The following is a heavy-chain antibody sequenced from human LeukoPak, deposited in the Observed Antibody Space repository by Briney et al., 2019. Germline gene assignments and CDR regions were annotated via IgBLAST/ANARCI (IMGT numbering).Heavy chain of an antibody. CDR3: PRAAGSAVRGYYYYYMDV. J-gene: IGHJ6*03. V-gene: IGHV4-38-2*01. CDR2: IYHSGST. Sequence: SETLSLTCAVSGYSNTRGYYWGWIRQPPGKRLEWIGNIYHSGSTYYNPSLKSRVTISVDTSKNQFSLRLSSVTAADTAVYYCPRAAGSAVRGYYYYYMDVWGKGTTVTVSS. CDR1: GYSNTRGYY. D-gene: IGHD6-19*01.